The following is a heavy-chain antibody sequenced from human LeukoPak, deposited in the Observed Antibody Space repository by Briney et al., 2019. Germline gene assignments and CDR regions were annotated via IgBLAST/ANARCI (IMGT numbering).Heavy chain of an antibody. CDR3: ARDWSSSSWYTSEYFQH. D-gene: IGHD6-13*01. Sequence: ASVKVSCKASGYTFTGYYMHWVRQAPGQGLEWMGWINPNSGGTNYAQKFQGSVTMTRDTSISTAYMELSRLRSDDTAVYYCARDWSSSSWYTSEYFQHWGQGTLVTASS. CDR1: GYTFTGYY. V-gene: IGHV1-2*02. CDR2: INPNSGGT. J-gene: IGHJ1*01.